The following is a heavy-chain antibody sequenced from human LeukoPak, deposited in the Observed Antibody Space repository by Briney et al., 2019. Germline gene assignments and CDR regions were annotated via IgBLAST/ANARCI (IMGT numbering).Heavy chain of an antibody. CDR2: ISGYNGNA. D-gene: IGHD3-22*01. CDR3: ARSGGKEYYYDSSGYSPY. Sequence: ASVKVSCKASGYTFTTYGINWVRQAPGQGLEWMGWISGYNGNANYAQKLQGRVTMTTDTSTSTAYMELRSLRSDDTAVDYFARSGGKEYYYDSSGYSPYWGRGPLVTASS. J-gene: IGHJ4*02. V-gene: IGHV1-18*01. CDR1: GYTFTTYG.